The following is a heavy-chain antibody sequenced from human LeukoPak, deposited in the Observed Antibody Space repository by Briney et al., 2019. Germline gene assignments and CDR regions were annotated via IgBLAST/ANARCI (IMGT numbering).Heavy chain of an antibody. D-gene: IGHD2-2*01. CDR3: AKGGGNIVVVPAANVFDY. Sequence: GGSLRLSCAASGFTFDDYAMHWVRQAPGKGLEWVSGISWNSGSIGYADSVKGRFTISRDNAKNSLYLQMNSLRAEDTALYYCAKGGGNIVVVPAANVFDYWGQGTLVTASS. CDR1: GFTFDDYA. CDR2: ISWNSGSI. V-gene: IGHV3-9*01. J-gene: IGHJ4*02.